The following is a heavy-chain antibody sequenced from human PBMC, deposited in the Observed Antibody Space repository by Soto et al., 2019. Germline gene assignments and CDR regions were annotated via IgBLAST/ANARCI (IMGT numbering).Heavy chain of an antibody. CDR2: ISGSGGST. V-gene: IGHV3-23*01. J-gene: IGHJ4*02. D-gene: IGHD2-2*01. CDR1: GFTFTSYA. CDR3: AKDCSSTSCYNY. Sequence: PGGSLRLSCSASGFTFTSYAMSWVRQAPGKGLEWVSAISGSGGSTYYADSVKGRFTISRDNSKNTLYLQMNSLRAEDTAVYYCAKDCSSTSCYNYWGQGTLVTVSS.